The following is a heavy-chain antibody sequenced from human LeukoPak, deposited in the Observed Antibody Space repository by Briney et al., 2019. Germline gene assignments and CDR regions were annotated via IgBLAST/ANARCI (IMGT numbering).Heavy chain of an antibody. D-gene: IGHD1-1*01. V-gene: IGHV3-30*03. CDR2: ISHDGSNK. Sequence: PGGSLRLSCAASGFTFSTFAMHWVRQAPGKGLEWVALISHDGSNKWYADSVKGRFTISRDNSKNTLYLQMNSLRVEDAAVYYCARLGLEVGGPNWFDPWGQGTLVTVSS. J-gene: IGHJ5*02. CDR3: ARLGLEVGGPNWFDP. CDR1: GFTFSTFA.